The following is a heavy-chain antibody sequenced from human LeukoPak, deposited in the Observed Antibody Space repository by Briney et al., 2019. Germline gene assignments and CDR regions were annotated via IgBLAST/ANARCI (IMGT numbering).Heavy chain of an antibody. V-gene: IGHV3-66*01. D-gene: IGHD6-13*01. Sequence: GGSLRLSCAASGFTVSSDYMTWVRQAPGKGLEWVSVIYSSGSTNYADSVKGRFTISRDNSKNTLYLQMNSLRVEDTAVYYCAREAAVDPYYFDFWGQGTLVTVSS. CDR3: AREAAVDPYYFDF. J-gene: IGHJ4*02. CDR1: GFTVSSDY. CDR2: IYSSGST.